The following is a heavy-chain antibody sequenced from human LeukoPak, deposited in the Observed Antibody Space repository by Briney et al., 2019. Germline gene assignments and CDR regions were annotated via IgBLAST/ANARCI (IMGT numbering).Heavy chain of an antibody. CDR2: IWYDGHNK. CDR1: GFTFSKYG. Sequence: GGSLRLSCVASGFTFSKYGMHWLRQAPGKGLEWLAIIWYDGHNKYYADSVKGRFTISRDNSKNTLFLEMTDLRAEDTAVYYCAREWGLIAVAGGPGYWGQGALVTLSS. J-gene: IGHJ4*02. CDR3: AREWGLIAVAGGPGY. V-gene: IGHV3-33*01. D-gene: IGHD6-19*01.